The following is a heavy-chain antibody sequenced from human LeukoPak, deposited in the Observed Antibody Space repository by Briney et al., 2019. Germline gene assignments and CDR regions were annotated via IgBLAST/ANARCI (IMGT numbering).Heavy chain of an antibody. D-gene: IGHD6-6*01. CDR1: GFTFSSYW. J-gene: IGHJ4*02. Sequence: GGSLRLSCAASGFTFSSYWMSWVRQAPGKGLEWVANIKQDGSEKYYVDSVKGRFTISRDNAKNSLYLQMNSLRDEDAALYYCARDGPSSSSSDFDYWGQGTLVTVSS. V-gene: IGHV3-7*01. CDR3: ARDGPSSSSSDFDY. CDR2: IKQDGSEK.